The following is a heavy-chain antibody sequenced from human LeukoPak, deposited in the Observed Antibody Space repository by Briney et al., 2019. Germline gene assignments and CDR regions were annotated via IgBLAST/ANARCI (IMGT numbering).Heavy chain of an antibody. V-gene: IGHV3-23*01. Sequence: HAGGSLRLSCLTSGFTLSTNAMSWVRQAPGKGLEWISGISGSGASTYYADSVKGRFTISRDDSRNTLYLQMSSLRGDDTAVYYCAKDVGKWESLHFFDYWGQGTLVTVSS. CDR1: GFTLSTNA. CDR2: ISGSGAST. CDR3: AKDVGKWESLHFFDY. D-gene: IGHD1-26*01. J-gene: IGHJ4*02.